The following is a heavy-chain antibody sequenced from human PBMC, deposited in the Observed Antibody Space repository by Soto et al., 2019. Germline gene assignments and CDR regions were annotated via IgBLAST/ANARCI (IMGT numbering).Heavy chain of an antibody. D-gene: IGHD5-18*01. J-gene: IGHJ4*02. CDR3: ARFRGYSYGYGFDY. V-gene: IGHV1-69*02. CDR1: GGTFSSYT. CDR2: IIPILGIA. Sequence: VASVKVSCKASGGTFSSYTISWVRQAPGQGLEWMGRIIPILGIANYAQKFQGRVTITADKSTSTAYMELSSLRSEDTAVYYCARFRGYSYGYGFDYWGQGTQVTVSS.